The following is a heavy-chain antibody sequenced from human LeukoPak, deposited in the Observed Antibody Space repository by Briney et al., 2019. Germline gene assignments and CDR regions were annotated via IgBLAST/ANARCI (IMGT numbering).Heavy chain of an antibody. J-gene: IGHJ4*02. CDR3: ARITYYYGSGSYVDY. CDR1: GGSISSYY. Sequence: SETLSLTCTVSGGSISSYYWSWIRQPPGKGLEWIGYIYYSGSTNYNPSLKSRVTISVDTSKNQFSLKLSSVTAADTAVYYCARITYYYGSGSYVDYWGQGTLVTVSS. D-gene: IGHD3-10*01. CDR2: IYYSGST. V-gene: IGHV4-59*01.